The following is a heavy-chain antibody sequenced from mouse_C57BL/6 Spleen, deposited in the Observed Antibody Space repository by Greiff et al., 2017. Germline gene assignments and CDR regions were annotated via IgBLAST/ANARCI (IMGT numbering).Heavy chain of an antibody. CDR1: GYTFTSYW. V-gene: IGHV1-72*01. Sequence: VQLQQPGAELVKPGASVKLSCKASGYTFTSYWMPWVKQRPGRGLEWIGRIAPNSGGTKYNEKFKSKATLTVDKPSSTAYMQLSRLTSEDSAVYYCARYSNYGYAMDYWGQGTSVTVSS. CDR2: IAPNSGGT. D-gene: IGHD2-5*01. J-gene: IGHJ4*01. CDR3: ARYSNYGYAMDY.